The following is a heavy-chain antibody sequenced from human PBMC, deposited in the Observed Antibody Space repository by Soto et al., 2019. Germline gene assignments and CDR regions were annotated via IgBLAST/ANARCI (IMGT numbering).Heavy chain of an antibody. Sequence: QLHLVQSGAVVKKPGASVTVSCSASGYPVTAYYMHWVRQAPGRGLEWMGGNNPATGAAKYTQTFQGRGTTSRDNYAKTALMELSGRTSEDTAVVYCAGGGGVSVAGSAAFDMWGQGTLVTVSS. D-gene: IGHD3-16*01. J-gene: IGHJ3*02. CDR2: NNPATGAA. CDR1: GYPVTAYY. CDR3: AGGGGVSVAGSAAFDM. V-gene: IGHV1-2*02.